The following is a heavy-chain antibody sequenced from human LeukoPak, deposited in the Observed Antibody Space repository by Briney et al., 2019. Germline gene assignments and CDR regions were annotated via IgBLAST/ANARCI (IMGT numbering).Heavy chain of an antibody. CDR2: IRSNSGTI. J-gene: IGHJ4*02. V-gene: IGHV3-48*01. Sequence: GGSLRLSCTASGFTFSSYSMNWVRHAPGKGLEWVSYIRSNSGTIYYADSVKGRFTISRDNAKNSLYLQMNSLRAEDTAVYYCARVRMAAAGTLVGFDYWGQGTLVTVSS. D-gene: IGHD6-13*01. CDR1: GFTFSSYS. CDR3: ARVRMAAAGTLVGFDY.